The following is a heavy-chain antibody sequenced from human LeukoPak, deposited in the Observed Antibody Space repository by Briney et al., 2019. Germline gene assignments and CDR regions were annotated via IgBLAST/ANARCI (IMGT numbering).Heavy chain of an antibody. V-gene: IGHV3-30*18. Sequence: PGGSLRLSCAASGFTFSSYGMHWVRQAPGKGLEWVAVISYDGSNKYYADSVKGRFTISRDNSKNTLYLQMNSLRAEDTAVYYCAKESGRWLQYDYFDYWGQGTLVTVSS. CDR1: GFTFSSYG. J-gene: IGHJ4*02. D-gene: IGHD5-24*01. CDR3: AKESGRWLQYDYFDY. CDR2: ISYDGSNK.